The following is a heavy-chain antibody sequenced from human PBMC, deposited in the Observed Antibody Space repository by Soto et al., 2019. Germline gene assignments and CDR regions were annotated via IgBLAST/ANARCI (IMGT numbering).Heavy chain of an antibody. CDR1: GFTFSDYY. CDR2: INPNSGGT. D-gene: IGHD1-1*01. CDR3: AREPATAKPEGVDF. Sequence: QVQLVQSGGGVVPPGGSLRLSCAVSGFTFSDYYIHWVRQAPGQGLEWMGWINPNSGGTKYAPKFQGGVTMTRDTSITTAYMELSRLRSGDTAVYYCAREPATAKPEGVDFWGQGTLVTVSS. V-gene: IGHV1-2*02. J-gene: IGHJ4*02.